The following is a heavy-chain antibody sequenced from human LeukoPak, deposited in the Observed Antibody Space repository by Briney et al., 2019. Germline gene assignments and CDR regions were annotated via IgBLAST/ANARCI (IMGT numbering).Heavy chain of an antibody. D-gene: IGHD3-22*01. CDR2: IIPIFGTA. CDR3: ARDRSPRTMIVVVINPFDY. CDR1: GGTFSSYA. J-gene: IGHJ4*02. Sequence: SVKVSCKASGGTFSSYAISWVRQAPGQGLEWMGGIIPIFGTANYAQKFQGRVTITADKSTSTAYMELSSLRSEDTAVYYCARDRSPRTMIVVVINPFDYWGQGTLVTVSS. V-gene: IGHV1-69*06.